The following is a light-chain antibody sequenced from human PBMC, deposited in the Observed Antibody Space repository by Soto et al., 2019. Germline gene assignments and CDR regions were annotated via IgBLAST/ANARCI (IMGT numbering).Light chain of an antibody. CDR1: QSVNSN. Sequence: EIVMTQSPATLSVSPGERATLSCRASQSVNSNLAWYRQKPGQAPRLLISDASTRATGVPARFSGSGSGTEFTLTISSLQSEDSGIYYCQQYYSTPRTFGQGTKVEIK. CDR3: QQYYSTPRT. J-gene: IGKJ1*01. CDR2: DAS. V-gene: IGKV3-15*01.